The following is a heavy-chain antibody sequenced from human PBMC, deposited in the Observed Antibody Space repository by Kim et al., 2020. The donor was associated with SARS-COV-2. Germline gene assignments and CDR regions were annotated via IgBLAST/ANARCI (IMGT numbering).Heavy chain of an antibody. D-gene: IGHD6-19*01. J-gene: IGHJ5*02. Sequence: SETLSLTCAVYGGSFSGYYWSWIRQPPGKGLEWIGEINPSGSTNYIASLKSRVTISVDTSKNQFSLKLSSVTAADTAVYYCARGLNGGKTVGTRWFDPWGQGTLVTVSS. V-gene: IGHV4-34*01. CDR3: ARGLNGGKTVGTRWFDP. CDR1: GGSFSGYY. CDR2: INPSGST.